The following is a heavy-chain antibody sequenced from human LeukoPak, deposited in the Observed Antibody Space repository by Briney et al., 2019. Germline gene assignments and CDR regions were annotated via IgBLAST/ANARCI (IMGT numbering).Heavy chain of an antibody. V-gene: IGHV3-30*02. J-gene: IGHJ5*02. CDR3: ASTFLRLGELSAPGAWFDP. CDR2: IRYDGSNT. D-gene: IGHD3-16*02. CDR1: GFTFSSYG. Sequence: GGSLRLSCAASGFTFSSYGMHWVRQAPGKGLEWVAFIRYDGSNTYYADSVKGRFTISRDNSKNTLYLQMNSLRAEDTAVYYCASTFLRLGELSAPGAWFDPWGQGTLVTVSS.